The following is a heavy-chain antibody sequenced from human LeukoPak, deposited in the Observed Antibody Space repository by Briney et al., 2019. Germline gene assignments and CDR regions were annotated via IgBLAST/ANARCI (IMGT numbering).Heavy chain of an antibody. V-gene: IGHV3-33*01. CDR3: ARDRGSGDSFDL. CDR1: GFTFSTYG. Sequence: GGSLRLSCAASGFTFSTYGMHWVRQAPGKGLEWAAVIWFDGSNQYYVDSVRGRFSISRDNSKNTMYLQMNTLRAEDTGVYYCARDRGSGDSFDLWGQGAMVTVSS. CDR2: IWFDGSNQ. D-gene: IGHD6-19*01. J-gene: IGHJ3*01.